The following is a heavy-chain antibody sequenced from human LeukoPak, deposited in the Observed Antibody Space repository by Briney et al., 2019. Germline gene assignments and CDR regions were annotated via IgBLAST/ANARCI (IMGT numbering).Heavy chain of an antibody. CDR1: GFTFSSYG. D-gene: IGHD5-18*01. CDR2: IWYDGSNK. V-gene: IGHV3-33*06. Sequence: PGGSLRLSCAASGFTFSSYGMHWVRHAPGKGLEWVAVIWYDGSNKYYADSVKGRFTISRDNSKNTLYLQMNSLRAEDTAVYYCAKAYWEDTAMEDYFDYWGQGTLVTVSS. CDR3: AKAYWEDTAMEDYFDY. J-gene: IGHJ4*02.